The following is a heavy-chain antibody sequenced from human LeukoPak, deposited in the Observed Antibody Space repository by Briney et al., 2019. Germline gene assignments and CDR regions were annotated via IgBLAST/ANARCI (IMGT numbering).Heavy chain of an antibody. Sequence: SGGSLRLSCQASGFNLYSFWMTWVRQPPGKGLEWVATIKQDGRDIYYLDSVKGRFTVSRDNSKNTLYLQMNSLRAEDTAVYYCAKDNQPRYFDWLLGYQVYWGQGTLVTVSS. D-gene: IGHD3-9*01. J-gene: IGHJ4*02. V-gene: IGHV3-7*03. CDR3: AKDNQPRYFDWLLGYQVY. CDR2: IKQDGRDI. CDR1: GFNLYSFW.